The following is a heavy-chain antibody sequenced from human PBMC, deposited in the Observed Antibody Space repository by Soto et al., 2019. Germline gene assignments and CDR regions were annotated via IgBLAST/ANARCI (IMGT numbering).Heavy chain of an antibody. CDR1: GGSINYSY. J-gene: IGHJ6*02. CDR2: ISYTGSA. CDR3: ARVNYGDYYYGMDV. Sequence: SETLSLTCTVSGGSINYSYWTWIRQPPGKGLEWIGYISYTGSANYNASPKSRLTISVDTSKNQFSLKLSSVTAADTALYYCARVNYGDYYYGMDVWGQGTTVTVSS. D-gene: IGHD4-17*01. V-gene: IGHV4-59*01.